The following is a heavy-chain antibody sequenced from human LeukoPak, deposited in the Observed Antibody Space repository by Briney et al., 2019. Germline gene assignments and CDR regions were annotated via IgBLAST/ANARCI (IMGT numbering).Heavy chain of an antibody. V-gene: IGHV1-69*13. D-gene: IGHD6-19*01. J-gene: IGHJ3*02. CDR1: GGTFSSYA. CDR3: ARAGGGSGAFDI. Sequence: SVTVSCKASGGTFSSYAISWVRQAPGQGLEWMGGIIPIFGTANYAQKFQGRVTITADESTSTAYMELSSLRSEDTAVYYCARAGGGSGAFDIWGQGTMVTVSS. CDR2: IIPIFGTA.